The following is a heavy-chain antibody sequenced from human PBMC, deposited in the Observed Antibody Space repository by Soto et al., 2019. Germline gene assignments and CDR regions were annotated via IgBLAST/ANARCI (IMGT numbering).Heavy chain of an antibody. CDR2: IYPGDSDT. J-gene: IGHJ4*02. V-gene: IGHV5-51*01. CDR3: ARNRGSRYSDYDY. D-gene: IGHD5-12*01. Sequence: GESLKISCKGSGYSFTSYWIGWVRQMPGKGLEWMGIIYPGDSDTRYSPSFKGQVTISADKSISTAYLQWSSLKASCTAMYYCARNRGSRYSDYDYWGQGTLVTVSS. CDR1: GYSFTSYW.